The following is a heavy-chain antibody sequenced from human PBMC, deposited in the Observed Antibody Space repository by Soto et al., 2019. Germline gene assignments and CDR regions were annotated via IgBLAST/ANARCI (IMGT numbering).Heavy chain of an antibody. CDR1: GFSLTSNEMR. Sequence: SGPTLVNPTQTLTLTCTFSGFSLTSNEMRVTWIRQPPGKALEWLARIDWDGEKFYSSSLRTRLTISKDSSKNQVVLTMTNMDPVDTATYYCARTTNTGTDYWGQGTLVTVSS. D-gene: IGHD1-1*01. V-gene: IGHV2-70*04. J-gene: IGHJ4*02. CDR3: ARTTNTGTDY. CDR2: IDWDGEK.